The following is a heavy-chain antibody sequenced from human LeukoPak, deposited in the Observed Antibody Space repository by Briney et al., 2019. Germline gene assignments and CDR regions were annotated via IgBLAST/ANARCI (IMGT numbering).Heavy chain of an antibody. Sequence: GGSLRLSCAASGFTFSDYYMSWIRQAPGKGLEWXSYISSSGSTIYYADSVKGRFTISRDNAKNSLYLQMNSLRAEDTAVYYCARAYYYDSSGYNYWGQGTLVTVSS. CDR2: ISSSGSTI. J-gene: IGHJ4*02. CDR3: ARAYYYDSSGYNY. CDR1: GFTFSDYY. D-gene: IGHD3-22*01. V-gene: IGHV3-11*01.